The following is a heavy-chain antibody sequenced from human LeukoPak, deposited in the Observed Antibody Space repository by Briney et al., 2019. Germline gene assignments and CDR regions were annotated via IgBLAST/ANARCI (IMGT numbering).Heavy chain of an antibody. CDR2: ISGSGGST. D-gene: IGHD3-22*01. CDR3: AKVRTTYYDSSGYPLDY. J-gene: IGHJ4*02. V-gene: IGHV3-23*01. Sequence: GGSLRLSCAASGFTFSSYAMSWVRQAPGKGLEWVSAISGSGGSTYYADSVKGRFTISRDNSKNTLYLQMNSLRAEDKAVYYCAKVRTTYYDSSGYPLDYWGQGTLVTVSS. CDR1: GFTFSSYA.